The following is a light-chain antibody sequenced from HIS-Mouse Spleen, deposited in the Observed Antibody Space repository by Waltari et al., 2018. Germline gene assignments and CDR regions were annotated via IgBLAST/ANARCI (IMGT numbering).Light chain of an antibody. CDR1: QGISSY. CDR2: AAS. J-gene: IGKJ1*01. V-gene: IGKV1-9*01. CDR3: QQLNSYPLWT. Sequence: DIQLTQSPSFLSASVGDRVTITCRASQGISSYLAWYQQKPGKAPKLLISAASTLQSGVQSRFSGSGSGTEFTLTIRSLQREDFATYYCQQLNSYPLWTVGQGTKVEIK.